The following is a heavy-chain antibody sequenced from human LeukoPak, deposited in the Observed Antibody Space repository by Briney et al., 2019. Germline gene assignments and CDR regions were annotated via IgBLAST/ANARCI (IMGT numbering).Heavy chain of an antibody. CDR1: GGSFSGYY. CDR2: ISHSGST. D-gene: IGHD3-10*01. J-gene: IGHJ4*02. CDR3: ARFVAGLTYYYGSGSYPDY. Sequence: PSETLSLTCAVYGGSFSGYYWSWIRQPPGKGLEWIGEISHSGSTNYNPSLKSRVTISVDTSKNQFSLKLSSVTAADTAVYYCARFVAGLTYYYGSGSYPDYWGQGTLVTVSS. V-gene: IGHV4-34*01.